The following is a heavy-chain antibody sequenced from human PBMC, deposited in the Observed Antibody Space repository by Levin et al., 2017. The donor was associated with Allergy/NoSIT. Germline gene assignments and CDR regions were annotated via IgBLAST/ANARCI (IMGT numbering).Heavy chain of an antibody. V-gene: IGHV4-34*01. CDR1: GGSFSGYY. CDR3: ASFGRPGRDY. Sequence: SQTLSLTCAVYGGSFSGYYWNWIRQPPGKGLEWIGEVNHRGSTNYNPSLKSRVTISVDTFKNQFSLKLSSVIAADTAVYYCASFGRPGRDYWGQGTLVTVSS. D-gene: IGHD1-14*01. J-gene: IGHJ4*02. CDR2: VNHRGST.